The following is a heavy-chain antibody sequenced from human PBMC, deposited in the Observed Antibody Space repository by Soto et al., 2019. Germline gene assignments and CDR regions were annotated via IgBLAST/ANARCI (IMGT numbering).Heavy chain of an antibody. CDR3: ARDLTIVPATHPRLENYGMDV. D-gene: IGHD2-2*01. V-gene: IGHV1-18*01. J-gene: IGHJ6*02. CDR2: ISPYNGHT. Sequence: ASVKVSCKASGYSFTSYGISWVRRAPGQGLEWMGWISPYNGHTQFVQRFQGRVSMTTDTSTKTAYMELRNLRSDDTAHYYCARDLTIVPATHPRLENYGMDVWGQGTTVTVSS. CDR1: GYSFTSYG.